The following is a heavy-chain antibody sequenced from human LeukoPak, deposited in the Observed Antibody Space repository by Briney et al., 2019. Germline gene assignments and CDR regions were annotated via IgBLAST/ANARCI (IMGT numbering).Heavy chain of an antibody. V-gene: IGHV1-3*01. J-gene: IGHJ4*02. Sequence: GASVKVSCKASGYTFTSSAMHWVSQAPGQRLEWMGWINAGNGNTKYSQKIQGRVTITRDTSASTAYMELSSLRSEDTAVYYCARVVRAGLDYWGQGTLVTVSS. CDR1: GYTFTSSA. CDR3: ARVVRAGLDY. CDR2: INAGNGNT.